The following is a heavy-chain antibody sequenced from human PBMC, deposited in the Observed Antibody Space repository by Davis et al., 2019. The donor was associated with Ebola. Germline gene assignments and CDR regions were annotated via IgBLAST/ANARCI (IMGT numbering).Heavy chain of an antibody. V-gene: IGHV3-33*01. CDR1: GFTFSSYG. D-gene: IGHD4-17*01. J-gene: IGHJ4*02. CDR3: ARDPDGDYVDFDY. CDR2: IWYDGSNK. Sequence: GESLKISCAASGFTFSSYGMHWVRQAPGKGLGWVAVIWYDGSNKYYADSVKGRFTISRDNSKNTLYLQMNSLRAEDTAVYYCARDPDGDYVDFDYWGQGTLVTVSS.